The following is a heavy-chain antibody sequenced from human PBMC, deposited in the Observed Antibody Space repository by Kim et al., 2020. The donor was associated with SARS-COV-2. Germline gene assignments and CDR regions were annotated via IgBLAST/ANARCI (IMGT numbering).Heavy chain of an antibody. CDR3: ARDPMTANWGVFGRSYFDY. D-gene: IGHD7-27*01. CDR1: GFTFSSYA. J-gene: IGHJ4*02. Sequence: GGSLRLSCAASGFTFSSYAMHWVRQAPGKGLEWVAVISYDGSNKYYADSVKGRFTISRDNSKNTLYLQMNSLRAEDTAVYYCARDPMTANWGVFGRSYFDYWGQGTLVTVSS. V-gene: IGHV3-30*04. CDR2: ISYDGSNK.